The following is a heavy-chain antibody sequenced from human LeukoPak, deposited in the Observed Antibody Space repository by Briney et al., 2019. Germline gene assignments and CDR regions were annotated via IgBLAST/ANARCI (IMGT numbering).Heavy chain of an antibody. CDR1: GGSLSTYY. Sequence: SETMSLTCTVSGGSLSTYYWSWIRQPAGKGLEWIGRVYPSGRTSYNPSLENRVTMSVDTSKKQFSLKLRSVTAADTAVYYCASGGRISAANWFDPCGQGTLVTVSS. J-gene: IGHJ5*02. CDR2: VYPSGRT. CDR3: ASGGRISAANWFDP. V-gene: IGHV4-4*07. D-gene: IGHD6-13*01.